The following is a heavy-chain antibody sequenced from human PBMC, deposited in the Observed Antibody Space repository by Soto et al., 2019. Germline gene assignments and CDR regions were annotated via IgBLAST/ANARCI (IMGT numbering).Heavy chain of an antibody. J-gene: IGHJ4*02. CDR3: ARPDQEYQLLYAY. V-gene: IGHV1-2*02. CDR2: INPNSGGT. D-gene: IGHD2-2*02. CDR1: GYTFTGYY. Sequence: ASVKVSCKASGYTFTGYYMHWVRQAPGQGLEWMGWINPNSGGTNYAQKFQGRVTMTRDTSISTAYMELSRLRSDDTAVYYCARPDQEYQLLYAYWGQGTLVTVSS.